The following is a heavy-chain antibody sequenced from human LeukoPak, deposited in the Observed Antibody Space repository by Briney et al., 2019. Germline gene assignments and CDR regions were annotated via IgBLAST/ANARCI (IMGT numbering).Heavy chain of an antibody. CDR1: GGSISGYY. Sequence: SETLSLTCTVSGGSISGYYWTWIRQPPGKGLEWIGYISYSGSTSSHPSLKSRVTISLDTSKNQFSLKLTSVTAADKAVYYCVRGYSGYPYYLDYWGQGTLVTVSS. V-gene: IGHV4-59*08. CDR2: ISYSGST. J-gene: IGHJ4*02. CDR3: VRGYSGYPYYLDY. D-gene: IGHD5-12*01.